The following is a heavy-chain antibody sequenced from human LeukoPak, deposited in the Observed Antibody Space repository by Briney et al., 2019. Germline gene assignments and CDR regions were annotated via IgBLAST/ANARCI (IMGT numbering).Heavy chain of an antibody. Sequence: GGSQRLSCAASGFTFSGSAMHWVRQASGKGLEWVGRIRSKANSYATAYAASVKGRFTISRDDSKNTAYLQMNSLKTEDTAVYYCTRHAPWFGESYWGQGTLVTVSS. D-gene: IGHD3-10*01. V-gene: IGHV3-73*01. CDR1: GFTFSGSA. CDR3: TRHAPWFGESY. J-gene: IGHJ4*02. CDR2: IRSKANSYAT.